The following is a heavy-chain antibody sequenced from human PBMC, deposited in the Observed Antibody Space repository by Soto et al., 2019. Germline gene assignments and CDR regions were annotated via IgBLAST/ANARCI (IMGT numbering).Heavy chain of an antibody. Sequence: GQSLKIACKGSGYSFAGYWIGRVRQMPGKGLDWMGAIYPGDSDTRYSPSFHGQVTISADKSISTAYLQWSSLKASDTAMYFCARLPGVRGVFDGFNVWGQGTMVTVSS. CDR1: GYSFAGYW. CDR3: ARLPGVRGVFDGFNV. CDR2: IYPGDSDT. D-gene: IGHD3-10*01. J-gene: IGHJ3*01. V-gene: IGHV5-51*01.